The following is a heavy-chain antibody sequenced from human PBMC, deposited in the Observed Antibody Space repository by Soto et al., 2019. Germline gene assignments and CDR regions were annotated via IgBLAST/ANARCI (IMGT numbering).Heavy chain of an antibody. CDR2: MNPNSGNT. CDR1: GYTFTSYD. Sequence: ASVKVSFKASGYTFTSYDINWVRQATGQGLEWMGWMNPNSGNTGYAQKFQGRVTMTRNTSISTAYMELSSLRSEDTAVYYCARGPPDYYYYGMDVWGQGTTVTVSS. V-gene: IGHV1-8*01. CDR3: ARGPPDYYYYGMDV. J-gene: IGHJ6*02.